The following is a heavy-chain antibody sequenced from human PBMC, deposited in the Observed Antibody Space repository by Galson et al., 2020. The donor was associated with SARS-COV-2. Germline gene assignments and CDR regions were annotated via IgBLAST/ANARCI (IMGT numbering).Heavy chain of an antibody. CDR1: GFTFSSYA. CDR2: ISYDGSNK. J-gene: IGHJ3*02. CDR3: ASPVAHSSGWATPDNDAFDS. V-gene: IGHV3-30*04. Sequence: GESLKISCAASGFTFSSYAMHWVRQAPGKGLEWVAVISYDGSNKYYADSVKGRFTISRDNSKNTLYLQMNSLRAEDTAVYYCASPVAHSSGWATPDNDAFDSWGQGTMVTVSS. D-gene: IGHD6-19*01.